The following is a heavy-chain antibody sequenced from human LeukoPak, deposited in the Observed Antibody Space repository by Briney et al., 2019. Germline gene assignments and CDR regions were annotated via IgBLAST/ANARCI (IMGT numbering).Heavy chain of an antibody. CDR3: ARVGYYDSSGYYSWWFDP. Sequence: PSETLSLTCAVSGGPISSGGYSWSWIRQPPGKGLEWIGYIYHSGSTYYNPSLKSRVTISVDRSKNQFSLKLSSVTAADTAVYYCARVGYYDSSGYYSWWFDPWGQGTLVTVSS. J-gene: IGHJ5*02. D-gene: IGHD3-22*01. V-gene: IGHV4-30-2*01. CDR1: GGPISSGGYS. CDR2: IYHSGST.